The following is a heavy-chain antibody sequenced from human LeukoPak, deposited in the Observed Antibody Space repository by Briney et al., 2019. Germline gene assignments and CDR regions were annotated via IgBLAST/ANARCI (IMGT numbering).Heavy chain of an antibody. Sequence: PSETLSLTCAVSGYSISSGYFWGWIRQPPGKGLEWIGSIHHGGSTYYNPSLKSRVTISVDTSKNQFSLKLSSVTAADTAVYYCARGYGYSYGYGDYWGQGTLVTVSS. V-gene: IGHV4-38-2*01. D-gene: IGHD5-18*01. CDR1: GYSISSGYF. CDR2: IHHGGST. CDR3: ARGYGYSYGYGDY. J-gene: IGHJ4*02.